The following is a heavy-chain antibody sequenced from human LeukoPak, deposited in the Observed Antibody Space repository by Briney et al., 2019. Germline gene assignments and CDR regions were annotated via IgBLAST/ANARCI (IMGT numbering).Heavy chain of an antibody. CDR1: GFTFSSYS. CDR2: ISSSSSYI. J-gene: IGHJ5*02. V-gene: IGHV3-21*04. Sequence: GGSLRLSCAASGFTFSSYSMNWVRQAPGKGLEWVSSISSSSSYIYYADSVKGRFTISRDNAKNSLYLQMNSLRAEDTAVFYCAKGSPPDWFDPWGQGTLVTVSS. CDR3: AKGSPPDWFDP.